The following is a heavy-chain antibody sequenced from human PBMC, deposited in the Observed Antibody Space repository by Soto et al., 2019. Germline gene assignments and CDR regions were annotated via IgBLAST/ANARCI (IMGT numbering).Heavy chain of an antibody. Sequence: LRLSCAASGFTFSNYEMNWVRQAPGKGLEWVSYITSSGGTIYYADSVKGRFTISRDNAKNSLYLQMNGLRAEDTAVYYCARGNSPVNVYWGQGTLVTVS. CDR2: ITSSGGTI. CDR1: GFTFSNYE. V-gene: IGHV3-48*03. J-gene: IGHJ4*02. D-gene: IGHD3-16*02. CDR3: ARGNSPVNVY.